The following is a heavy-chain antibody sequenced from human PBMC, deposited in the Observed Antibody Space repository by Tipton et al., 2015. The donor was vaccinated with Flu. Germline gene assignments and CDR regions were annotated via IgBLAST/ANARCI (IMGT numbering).Heavy chain of an antibody. J-gene: IGHJ5*02. D-gene: IGHD1-26*01. V-gene: IGHV3-9*01. Sequence: SLRLSCAASGFTFDDYAMHWVRQAPGKGLEWVSGISWNSDNIVYADSVKGRFTISRDNAKNSLYLQMNSPRAEDTALYYCAKTPIPGGSYSGYWFDPWGQGTLVTVSS. CDR3: AKTPIPGGSYSGYWFDP. CDR1: GFTFDDYA. CDR2: ISWNSDNI.